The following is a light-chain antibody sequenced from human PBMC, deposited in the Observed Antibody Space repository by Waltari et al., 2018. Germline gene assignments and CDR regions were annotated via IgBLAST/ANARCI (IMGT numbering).Light chain of an antibody. J-gene: IGKJ5*01. V-gene: IGKV1-16*01. CDR2: SAS. CDR1: QGIAKL. CDR3: QQYFSYPST. Sequence: DIQMTQSPSSLSASVGDRVIITCRASQGIAKLLAWYQQKPGKAPKSLIHSASTLHGGVPARFTGSGSWTDFNLTISGLQPEDLATYYCQQYFSYPSTFGQGTRL.